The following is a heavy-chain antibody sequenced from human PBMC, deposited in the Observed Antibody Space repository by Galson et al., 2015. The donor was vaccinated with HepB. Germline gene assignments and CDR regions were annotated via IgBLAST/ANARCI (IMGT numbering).Heavy chain of an antibody. D-gene: IGHD6-13*01. CDR2: MNPNSGNT. CDR1: GYTFTSYD. CDR3: AREPLADIAAAGTG. J-gene: IGHJ3*01. V-gene: IGHV1-8*01. Sequence: SVKVSCKASGYTFTSYDINWVRQATGQGLEWMGWMNPNSGNTGYAQKFQGRVTMTRNTSISTAYMELSSLRSEDTAVYYCAREPLADIAAAGTGWGQGTMVTVSS.